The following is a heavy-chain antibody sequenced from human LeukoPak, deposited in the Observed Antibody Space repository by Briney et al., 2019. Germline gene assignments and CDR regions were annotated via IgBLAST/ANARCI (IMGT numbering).Heavy chain of an antibody. V-gene: IGHV3-74*01. CDR3: ARDDDSYEIDY. D-gene: IGHD5-18*01. J-gene: IGHJ4*02. CDR2: IKSDGSYT. CDR1: GFTFSSYW. Sequence: GGSLRLSCAASGFTFSSYWMHWVRQAPGEGLVCVSRIKSDGSYTDYADSVKGRFTISRDNAKNTVYLQMNSLRVEDTAVYYCARDDDSYEIDYWGQGTLVTVSS.